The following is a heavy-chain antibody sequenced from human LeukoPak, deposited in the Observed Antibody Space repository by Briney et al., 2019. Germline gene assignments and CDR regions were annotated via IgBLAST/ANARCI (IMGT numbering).Heavy chain of an antibody. CDR1: GFSFHSYV. Sequence: SGGSLRLSCVVSGFSFHSYVMTWVRQVPEKGLEWVSSISDSGDSTYAADSVKGRFTISRDNSKNTLYLHMNSLRVEDTARYFCARRTTSRAFDYWGQGTLVTVSS. D-gene: IGHD1-1*01. CDR2: ISDSGDST. CDR3: ARRTTSRAFDY. V-gene: IGHV3-23*01. J-gene: IGHJ4*02.